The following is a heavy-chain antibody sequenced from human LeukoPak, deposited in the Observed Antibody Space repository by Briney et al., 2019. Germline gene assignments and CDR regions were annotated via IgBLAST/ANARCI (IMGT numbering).Heavy chain of an antibody. J-gene: IGHJ4*02. CDR2: IYSGGST. CDR3: ARGIVATILDY. Sequence: PGGSLRLSCAASGFTVSSNYMSWVRQAPGKGLEWASVIYSGGSTYYADSVKGRFTISRDNSKNTLYLQMNSLRAEDTAVYYCARGIVATILDYWGQGTLVTVSS. D-gene: IGHD5-12*01. CDR1: GFTVSSNY. V-gene: IGHV3-66*01.